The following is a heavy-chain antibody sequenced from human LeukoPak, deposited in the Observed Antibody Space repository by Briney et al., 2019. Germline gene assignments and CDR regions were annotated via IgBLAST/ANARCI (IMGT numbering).Heavy chain of an antibody. CDR1: GGSISSYY. J-gene: IGHJ3*02. CDR2: IYYSGST. V-gene: IGHV4-59*08. Sequence: KASETLSLTCTVSGGSISSYYWSWIRQPPGKGLEWIGYIYYSGSTNYNPSLKSRVTISVDTSKNQFSLKLSSVTAADTAVYYCERHQWLVQGDAFDIWGQGTMVTVSS. D-gene: IGHD6-19*01. CDR3: ERHQWLVQGDAFDI.